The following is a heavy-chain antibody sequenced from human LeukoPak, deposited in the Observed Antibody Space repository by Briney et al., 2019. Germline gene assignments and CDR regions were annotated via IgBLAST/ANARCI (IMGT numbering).Heavy chain of an antibody. CDR3: ARDHLGGFCDSTSCHTNFYS. J-gene: IGHJ4*02. V-gene: IGHV3-53*01. CDR2: CYTGGTA. CDR1: GFIFSSYA. D-gene: IGHD2-2*02. Sequence: PGGSLTLSCPASGFIFSSYAINWLRQAPGKGLEWVSVCYTGGTAYYADSVNGRFTISRDNSKNTLYLQMNSLRAEDTAVYFCARDHLGGFCDSTSCHTNFYSWGQGTLVTVSS.